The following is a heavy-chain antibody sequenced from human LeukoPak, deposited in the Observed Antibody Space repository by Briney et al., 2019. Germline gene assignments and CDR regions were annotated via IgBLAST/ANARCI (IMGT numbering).Heavy chain of an antibody. V-gene: IGHV4-4*07. D-gene: IGHD3-10*01. J-gene: IGHJ4*02. CDR3: ARDVGSGGGTFPTYHFDF. CDR2: IYSSGDT. Sequence: SETLSLTCTVSGGSISNYWDWIRQPAGEGLEWIVRIYSSGDTNYNPPLKSRVPMSVDTSNNEFSLRLSSLTAADTAVYFCARDVGSGGGTFPTYHFDFWGPGTLVTVSS. CDR1: GGSISNY.